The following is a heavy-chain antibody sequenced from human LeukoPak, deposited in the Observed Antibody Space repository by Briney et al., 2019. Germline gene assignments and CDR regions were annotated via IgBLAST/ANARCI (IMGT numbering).Heavy chain of an antibody. D-gene: IGHD3-3*01. CDR2: IYYSGST. V-gene: IGHV4-59*11. Sequence: SETLSPTCTVSGGSISSHYWSWIRQPPGKGLEWIGYIYYSGSTNYNPSLKSRVTISVDTSKNQFSLKLSSVTAADTAVYYCARAGGFLEWLGDWFDPWGQGTLVTVSS. CDR3: ARAGGFLEWLGDWFDP. J-gene: IGHJ5*02. CDR1: GGSISSHY.